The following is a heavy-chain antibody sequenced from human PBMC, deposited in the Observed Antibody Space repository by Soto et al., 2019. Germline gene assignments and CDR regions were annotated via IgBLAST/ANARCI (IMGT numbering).Heavy chain of an antibody. D-gene: IGHD3-9*01. Sequence: GGSLRLSCAASGFTFSSYAMHWVRQAPGKGLEWVAVISYDGSNKYYADSVKGRFTISRDNSKNTLYLQMNSLRAEDTAVYYCARGPYYDILTGHPIYNWFDPWGQGTLVTVSS. CDR3: ARGPYYDILTGHPIYNWFDP. J-gene: IGHJ5*02. CDR2: ISYDGSNK. V-gene: IGHV3-30-3*01. CDR1: GFTFSSYA.